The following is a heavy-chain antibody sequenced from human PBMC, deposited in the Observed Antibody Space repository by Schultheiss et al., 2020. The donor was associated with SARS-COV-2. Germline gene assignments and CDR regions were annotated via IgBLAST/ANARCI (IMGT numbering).Heavy chain of an antibody. V-gene: IGHV4-39*07. CDR3: ARLVVTTWDY. D-gene: IGHD2-21*02. Sequence: SETLSLTCTVSGGSISSGDYYWGWIRQPPGKGLEWIGSIYHSGSTYYNPSLKSRVTISVDTSKNQFSLRLSSVTAADTAVYYCARLVVTTWDYWGQGTLVTVSS. J-gene: IGHJ4*02. CDR2: IYHSGST. CDR1: GGSISSGDYY.